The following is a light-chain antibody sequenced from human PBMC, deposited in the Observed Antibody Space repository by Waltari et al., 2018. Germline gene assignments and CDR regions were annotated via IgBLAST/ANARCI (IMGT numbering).Light chain of an antibody. CDR3: QQYYAIPRT. CDR1: QRVLYSSNNKNY. V-gene: IGKV4-1*01. Sequence: DIVMTQSPHSLALYLRERATLNCKSSQRVLYSSNNKNYLAWYQQRPGPPPKLLIYRASTRESGVPDRFSGSGSGTDFTLTISSLLAEDVAVYYCQQYYAIPRTFGQGTKVEIK. J-gene: IGKJ1*01. CDR2: RAS.